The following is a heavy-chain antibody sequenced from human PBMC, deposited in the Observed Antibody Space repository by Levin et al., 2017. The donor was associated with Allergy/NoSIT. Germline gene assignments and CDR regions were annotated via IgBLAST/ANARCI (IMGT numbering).Heavy chain of an antibody. CDR3: ARGGTYGPGSPRGQGY. J-gene: IGHJ4*02. CDR1: GFTFSSYW. V-gene: IGHV3-7*01. D-gene: IGHD3-10*01. Sequence: QAGGSLRLSCAASGFTFSSYWMTWVRQAPGKGLEWVANIKQDGSDKNYVDSVKGRFTISRDNAKNSVFLQMNSLRDEDTAFYYCARGGTYGPGSPRGQGYWGQGTLVTVSS. CDR2: IKQDGSDK.